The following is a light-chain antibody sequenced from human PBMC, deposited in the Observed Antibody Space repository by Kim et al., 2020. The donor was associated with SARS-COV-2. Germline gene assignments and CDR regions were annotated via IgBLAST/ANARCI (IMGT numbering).Light chain of an antibody. CDR3: QQFNTYPRT. V-gene: IGKV1-9*01. CDR2: GAS. CDR1: QGVGTS. Sequence: DIQLTQSPSFLSASVGDRVTITCRASQGVGTSLAWYQQKPGKAPSLLIYGASTLQSGVPSRFSGSGSGTEFTLTISSLQFEDFATYVCQQFNTYPRTFGQGTKVDIK. J-gene: IGKJ1*01.